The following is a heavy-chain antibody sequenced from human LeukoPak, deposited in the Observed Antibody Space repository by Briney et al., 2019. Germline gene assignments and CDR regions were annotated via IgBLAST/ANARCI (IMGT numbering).Heavy chain of an antibody. D-gene: IGHD3-10*02. CDR2: IKKDGSEK. CDR1: GFTFDDYG. J-gene: IGHJ4*02. CDR3: ARGTMFPYYFDY. Sequence: PGGSLRLSCAASGFTFDDYGMSWVRQAPGKGLEWVANIKKDGSEKYYVDSVKGRFTISRDNAKNSLYLQTNSLRAEDTAVYYCARGTMFPYYFDYWGQGTLVTVSS. V-gene: IGHV3-7*01.